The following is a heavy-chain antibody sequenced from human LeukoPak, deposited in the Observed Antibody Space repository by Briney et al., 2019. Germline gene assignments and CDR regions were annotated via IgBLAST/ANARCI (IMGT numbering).Heavy chain of an antibody. J-gene: IGHJ5*02. CDR3: ARRPRGGWFDP. V-gene: IGHV4-39*01. D-gene: IGHD3-3*01. Sequence: SETLSLTCSVSGGSISSSNYYWGWIRQPPGKGLECIGGIYYSANTYYNPSLKSRVTISVDTSKNQFSLKLRFVTAADTAVYYCARRPRGGWFDPWGQGTLVTVSS. CDR1: GGSISSSNYY. CDR2: IYYSANT.